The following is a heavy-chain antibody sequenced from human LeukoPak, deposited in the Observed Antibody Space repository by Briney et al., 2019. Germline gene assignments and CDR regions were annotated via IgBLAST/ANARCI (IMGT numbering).Heavy chain of an antibody. CDR3: ARHKELVVVEY. CDR2: IYYSGST. V-gene: IGHV4-39*01. J-gene: IGHJ4*02. CDR1: GGTISSSSYY. Sequence: SETLSLTCTVSGGTISSSSYYWGWIRQPPGKGLEWIGSIYYSGSTYYNPSLKSRVTMSVDTTKNQFSLKLSSVTAADTAVYYCARHKELVVVEYWGQGTLVTVSS. D-gene: IGHD2-21*01.